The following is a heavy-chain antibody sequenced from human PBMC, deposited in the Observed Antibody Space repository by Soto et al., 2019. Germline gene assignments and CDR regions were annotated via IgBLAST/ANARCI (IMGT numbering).Heavy chain of an antibody. Sequence: QVQLVQSGAEVKKPGSSVRVSCKASGGSFNSFAISWVRQAPGQGLEWVGEIIPLFDARNYAQKFRGRVTITADESTRTAYMELSSLKSEDTAVYFCAREESVMGRGVGYYYGMDVWGQGTTVIVS. CDR3: AREESVMGRGVGYYYGMDV. J-gene: IGHJ6*02. V-gene: IGHV1-69*01. CDR2: IIPLFDAR. CDR1: GGSFNSFA. D-gene: IGHD3-10*01.